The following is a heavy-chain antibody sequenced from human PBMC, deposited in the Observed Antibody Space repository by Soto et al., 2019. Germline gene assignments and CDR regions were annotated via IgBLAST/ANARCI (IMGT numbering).Heavy chain of an antibody. J-gene: IGHJ6*02. CDR1: GGSFSGYY. Sequence: SETLSLTCAVYGGSFSGYYWSWIRQPPGKGLERIGEINHSGSTNYNPSLKSRVTISVDTSKNQFSLKLSSVTAADTAVYYCARGGTVYYGSGRYYYYGMDVWGQGTTVTVSS. D-gene: IGHD3-10*01. CDR2: INHSGST. CDR3: ARGGTVYYGSGRYYYYGMDV. V-gene: IGHV4-34*01.